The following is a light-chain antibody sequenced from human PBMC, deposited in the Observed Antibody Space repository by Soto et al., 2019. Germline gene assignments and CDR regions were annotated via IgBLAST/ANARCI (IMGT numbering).Light chain of an antibody. J-gene: IGKJ5*01. Sequence: DIQMTQSPSSLSASVGERVTITCRASQTISGYLNWYQQTPGKAPKLLIHAASSLQSGVPSRFSGSGSGTDFTLTISSLQPEDFAIYYCQQSYGTPQTFGQGTRLEIK. CDR3: QQSYGTPQT. CDR1: QTISGY. V-gene: IGKV1-39*01. CDR2: AAS.